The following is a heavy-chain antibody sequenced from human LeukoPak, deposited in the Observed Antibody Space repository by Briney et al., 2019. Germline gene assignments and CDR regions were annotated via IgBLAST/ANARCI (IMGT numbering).Heavy chain of an antibody. CDR3: ARDHQRRDYDILTGYYGTRMAFDY. J-gene: IGHJ4*02. CDR2: IIPIFGTA. D-gene: IGHD3-9*01. Sequence: ASVKVSCKASGGTFSSYAISWVRQAPGQGLEWMGGIIPIFGTANYAQKFQGRVTITADESTSTAYMELSSLRSEDTAVYYCARDHQRRDYDILTGYYGTRMAFDYWGQGTLVTVSS. CDR1: GGTFSSYA. V-gene: IGHV1-69*01.